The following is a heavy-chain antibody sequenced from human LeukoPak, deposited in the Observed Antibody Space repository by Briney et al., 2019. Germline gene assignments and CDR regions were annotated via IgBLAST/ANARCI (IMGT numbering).Heavy chain of an antibody. Sequence: GASVKVSCKASGYTFTSYAVHWVRQAPGQRLEWMGWINAGNGNTKYSQEFQGRVTITRDTSASTAYMELSSLRSEDMAVYYCARDASEDSSGYYLFDYWGQGTLVTVSS. CDR1: GYTFTSYA. D-gene: IGHD3-22*01. J-gene: IGHJ4*02. V-gene: IGHV1-3*03. CDR2: INAGNGNT. CDR3: ARDASEDSSGYYLFDY.